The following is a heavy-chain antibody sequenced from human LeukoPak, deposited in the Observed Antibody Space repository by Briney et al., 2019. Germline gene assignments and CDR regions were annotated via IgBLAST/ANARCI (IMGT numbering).Heavy chain of an antibody. CDR2: ISGSGGST. V-gene: IGHV3-23*01. J-gene: IGHJ6*03. Sequence: PGGSLRLSCAASGFTFSSYAMSWVRQAPGKGLEWVSAISGSGGSTYCADSVKGRFTISRDNSKNTLYLQMNSLTAEDTAVYYCAKMRGQYYHSYYMDAWGKGTTVTVSS. CDR1: GFTFSSYA. CDR3: AKMRGQYYHSYYMDA.